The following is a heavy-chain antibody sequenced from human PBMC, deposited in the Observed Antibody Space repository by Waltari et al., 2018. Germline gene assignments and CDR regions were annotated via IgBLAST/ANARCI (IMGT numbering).Heavy chain of an antibody. D-gene: IGHD2-2*01. J-gene: IGHJ4*02. CDR2: IYTSGST. CDR1: GGPIRRNY. CDR3: ARTPPPANPNGEKDY. Sequence: QVQLQESGPGLVKPSETLSLTCTVSGGPIRRNYWNWIRPPAGKGLEWIGRIYTSGSTNYNPSLKSRVTMSVDTSKNQFSLKLSSVTAADTAVYYCARTPPPANPNGEKDYWGQGTLVTVSS. V-gene: IGHV4-4*07.